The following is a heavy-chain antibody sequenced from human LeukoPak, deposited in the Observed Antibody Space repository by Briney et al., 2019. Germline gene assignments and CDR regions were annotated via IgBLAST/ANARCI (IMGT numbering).Heavy chain of an antibody. CDR3: ARDSYGSGSYYRIDY. V-gene: IGHV3-48*04. CDR2: ISSSSSTI. CDR1: GFTFSSFS. D-gene: IGHD3-10*01. Sequence: GGSLRLSCAASGFTFSSFSMNWVRQAPGKGLEWVSYISSSSSTIYYADSVKGGFTISRDNAKNSLYLQMNSLRAEDTAVYYCARDSYGSGSYYRIDYWGQGTLVTVSS. J-gene: IGHJ4*02.